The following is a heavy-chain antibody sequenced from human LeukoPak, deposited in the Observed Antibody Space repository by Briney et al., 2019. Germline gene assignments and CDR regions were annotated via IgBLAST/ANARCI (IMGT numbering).Heavy chain of an antibody. J-gene: IGHJ4*02. CDR2: MNPNSGNT. Sequence: ASVKVSCKASGYTFTSYDINWGQQATGQGLEWMGWMNPNSGNTGYAQKFQGRVTMTRNTSISTAYMELSSLRSEDTAVYYCARGPAAKGFDYWGQGTLVTVSS. D-gene: IGHD2-2*01. V-gene: IGHV1-8*01. CDR1: GYTFTSYD. CDR3: ARGPAAKGFDY.